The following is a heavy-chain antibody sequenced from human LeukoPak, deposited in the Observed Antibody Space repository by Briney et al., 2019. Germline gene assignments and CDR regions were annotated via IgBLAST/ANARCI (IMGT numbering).Heavy chain of an antibody. V-gene: IGHV4-59*01. CDR2: IYYSGST. Sequence: SETLSLTCTVSGGSISSYYWSWIRQPPGKGLEWIGYIYYSGSTNYNPSPKSRVTISVDTSKNQFSLKLSSVTAADTAVYYCARVHYYGSGSRSFWFDPWGQGTLVTVSS. D-gene: IGHD3-10*01. J-gene: IGHJ5*02. CDR3: ARVHYYGSGSRSFWFDP. CDR1: GGSISSYY.